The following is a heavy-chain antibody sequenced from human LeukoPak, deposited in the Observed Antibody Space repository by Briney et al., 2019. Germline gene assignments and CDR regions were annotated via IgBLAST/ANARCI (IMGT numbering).Heavy chain of an antibody. D-gene: IGHD6-25*01. CDR2: ISSDGSDK. CDR1: GFPCSNYG. Sequence: HPGRSLRLSCAASGFPCSNYGMHWVRQAQGKGLEWVAVISSDGSDKYYADSVKGRFTISRDNSKNTLYLQMNSLRAEDTAVYYCAKDKGRQGDYWGQGNLVTVSS. CDR3: AKDKGRQGDY. V-gene: IGHV3-30*18. J-gene: IGHJ4*02.